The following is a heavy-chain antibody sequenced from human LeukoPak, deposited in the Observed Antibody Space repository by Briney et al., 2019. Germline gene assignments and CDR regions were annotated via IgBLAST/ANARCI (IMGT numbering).Heavy chain of an antibody. CDR2: INPNNGDT. V-gene: IGHV1-2*02. Sequence: ASVKVSCKASGYTFTDYCLHWVRQAPGQGLEWMGWINPNNGDTNYAQKFQGRVTMTRDTSVNTGYMELSRLRSDDRAIYYCARAPLLTTYFPILTGSYKPNFDSWGQGALVAVSS. D-gene: IGHD3-9*01. CDR1: GYTFTDYC. CDR3: ARAPLLTTYFPILTGSYKPNFDS. J-gene: IGHJ4*02.